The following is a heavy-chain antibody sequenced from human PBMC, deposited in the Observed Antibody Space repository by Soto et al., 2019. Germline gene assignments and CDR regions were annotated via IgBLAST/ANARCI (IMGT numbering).Heavy chain of an antibody. J-gene: IGHJ1*01. V-gene: IGHV3-48*03. D-gene: IGHD1-26*01. CDR3: VRNGNKDA. Sequence: HPGGSLRLSCTTSGFSFVSYEMNWVRQPPGKGLEWVSSISKTGDTIYYADSVKGRFTISRDNAKNSLFLQMNSLRAEDTAVYFCVRNGNKDAWGKGTLVTVSS. CDR2: ISKTGDTI. CDR1: GFSFVSYE.